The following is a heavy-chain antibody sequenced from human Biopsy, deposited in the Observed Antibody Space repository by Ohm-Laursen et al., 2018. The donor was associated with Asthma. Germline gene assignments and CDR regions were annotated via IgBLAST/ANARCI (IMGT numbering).Heavy chain of an antibody. CDR2: IHYSGSA. CDR1: GGSFTYPGYY. J-gene: IGHJ5*02. CDR3: ARSVTGSLAYCAGDCSFPLDR. Sequence: TLSLTWPVSGGSFTYPGYYWSWVRQLPGRGLEWIGYIHYSGSAYYNPSLKSRISMSVDMSKRQFSLEVRSVTAADTAVYYCARSVTGSLAYCAGDCSFPLDRWGPGTLVTVSS. V-gene: IGHV4-31*02. D-gene: IGHD2-21*01.